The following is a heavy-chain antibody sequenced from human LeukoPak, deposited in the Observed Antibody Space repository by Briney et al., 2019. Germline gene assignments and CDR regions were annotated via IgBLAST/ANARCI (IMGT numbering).Heavy chain of an antibody. V-gene: IGHV5-51*01. J-gene: IGHJ2*01. CDR2: IHPGDSDT. CDR1: GYTLTSYW. CDR3: ARLVVVTANFWYFDL. Sequence: GESLKISCKGSGYTLTSYWIGWVRQMPGKGLEWMGIIHPGDSDTRYSPSLQGQDTISVDKSISTAYLQWSSLKASDTGMYYCARLVVVTANFWYFDLWGRGTLVTVSS. D-gene: IGHD2-21*02.